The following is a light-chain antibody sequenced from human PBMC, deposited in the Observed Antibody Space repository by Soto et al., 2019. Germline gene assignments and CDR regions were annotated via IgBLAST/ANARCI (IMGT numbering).Light chain of an antibody. CDR1: QSLLHSSGDTY. V-gene: IGKV2-30*02. CDR2: KVS. J-gene: IGKJ2*01. Sequence: DVVLTQSPLSLPVTLGQPASISCRSSQSLLHSSGDTYLNWFHQRPGQSPRRLIYKVSNRDSGVPDRFSGSGTGTDFTLKISRVAAEDIGVYYYMQSRHWRAYYFGPETKVEIK. CDR3: MQSRHWRAYY.